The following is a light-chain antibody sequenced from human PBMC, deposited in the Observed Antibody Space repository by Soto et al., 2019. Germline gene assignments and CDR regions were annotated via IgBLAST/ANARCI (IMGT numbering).Light chain of an antibody. V-gene: IGLV1-44*01. CDR1: SSNVGSNT. J-gene: IGLJ2*01. CDR2: HNN. Sequence: QSVVTQPPSASGTPGQRVTISCSGSSSNVGSNTVDWYQLLPGTAPKLLIYHNNQRPSGVPDRLSGSKSGTSASLAISGLQSEDDADYYCAVWDDTLKAVVFGGGTQLTVL. CDR3: AVWDDTLKAVV.